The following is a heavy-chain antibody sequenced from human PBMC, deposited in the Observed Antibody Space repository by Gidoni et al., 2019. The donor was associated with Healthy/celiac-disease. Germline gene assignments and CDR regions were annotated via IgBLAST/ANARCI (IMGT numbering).Heavy chain of an antibody. CDR3: AKDIRDCSSTSCYISGDYYYGMDV. J-gene: IGHJ6*02. CDR1: GFTFDDYA. Sequence: VQLVESGGGLVQPGRSLRLSCAASGFTFDDYALHWVRPAPGKGLEWVSGISWNSGSIGYADSVKGRFTISRDNAKNSLYLQMNSLRAEDTALYYCAKDIRDCSSTSCYISGDYYYGMDVWGQGTTVTVSS. CDR2: ISWNSGSI. D-gene: IGHD2-2*02. V-gene: IGHV3-9*01.